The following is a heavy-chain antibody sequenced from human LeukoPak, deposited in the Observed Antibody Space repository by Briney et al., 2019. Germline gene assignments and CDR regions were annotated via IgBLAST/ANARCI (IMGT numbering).Heavy chain of an antibody. CDR1: GFSLSSYA. V-gene: IGHV3-23*01. CDR3: AREIHASVTLYLDY. J-gene: IGHJ4*02. Sequence: GWSLRLSCAASGFSLSSYAMSWVRQDPGKGPQCVSAIGVVGSTYYADSVKGRFTISRDNGKNTLYLQMNSLRVEDTSVYYCAREIHASVTLYLDYWGQGVLVTVSS. CDR2: IGVVGST. D-gene: IGHD4-17*01.